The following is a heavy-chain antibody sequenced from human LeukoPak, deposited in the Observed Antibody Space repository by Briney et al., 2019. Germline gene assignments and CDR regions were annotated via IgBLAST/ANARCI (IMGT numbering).Heavy chain of an antibody. CDR1: GFTVSSNY. V-gene: IGHV3-66*01. CDR2: IYSGGST. J-gene: IGHJ6*02. D-gene: IGHD4-4*01. Sequence: GGSLRLSCAASGFTVSSNYMSWVRQAPGKGLEWVSVIYSGGSTYYADSVKGRFTISRDNSKNTLYLQMNSLRAEDTAVYYCARMVYDYSNPTYYYYGMDVWGQGTTVTVSS. CDR3: ARMVYDYSNPTYYYYGMDV.